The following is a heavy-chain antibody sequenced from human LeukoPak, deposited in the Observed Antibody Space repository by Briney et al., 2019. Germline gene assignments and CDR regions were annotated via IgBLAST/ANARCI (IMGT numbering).Heavy chain of an antibody. J-gene: IGHJ5*02. D-gene: IGHD2-2*01. CDR3: ARADCSSTSCYGGVGNWFDP. CDR1: GGSISSDY. Sequence: SETLSLTCTVSGGSISSDYWSWIRQPPGKGLEWIGYIYYSGSTYYNPSLKSRVTISVDTSKNQFPLKLSSVTAADTAVYYCARADCSSTSCYGGVGNWFDPWGQGTLVTVSS. CDR2: IYYSGST. V-gene: IGHV4-59*08.